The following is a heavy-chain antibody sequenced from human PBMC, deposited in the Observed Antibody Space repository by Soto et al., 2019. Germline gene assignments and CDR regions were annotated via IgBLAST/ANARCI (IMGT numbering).Heavy chain of an antibody. J-gene: IGHJ6*02. V-gene: IGHV5-51*01. CDR2: IYPGDSDT. CDR3: ARLPGVRGVFDGFNV. D-gene: IGHD3-10*01. Sequence: GESLKISCKGSGYSFAGYWIGWVRQMPGKGLDWMGVIYPGDSDTRYSPSFHGQVTISADKSISTAYLQWSSLKASDTAMYFCARLPGVRGVFDGFNVWGQGTTVTVSS. CDR1: GYSFAGYW.